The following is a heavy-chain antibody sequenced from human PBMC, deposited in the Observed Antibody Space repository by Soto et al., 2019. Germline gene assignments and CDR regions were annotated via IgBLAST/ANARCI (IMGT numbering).Heavy chain of an antibody. J-gene: IGHJ4*02. D-gene: IGHD5-18*01. Sequence: PGGSLRLSCAASGFTFSSYSMNWVRQAPGKGLEWVSSISSSSSYIYYADSVKGRFTISRDNAKNSLYLQMNSLRADDTAVYYCARETVYRYGGFDYWGQETLVTFS. V-gene: IGHV3-21*01. CDR2: ISSSSSYI. CDR3: ARETVYRYGGFDY. CDR1: GFTFSSYS.